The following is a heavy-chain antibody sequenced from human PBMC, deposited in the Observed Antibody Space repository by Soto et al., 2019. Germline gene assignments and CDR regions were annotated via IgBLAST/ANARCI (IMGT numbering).Heavy chain of an antibody. CDR1: GYTFTSYG. Sequence: ASVKVSCKASGYTFTSYGISWVRQAPGQGLEWMGWISAYNGNTNYAQKLQGRVTMTTDTSTSTAYMELRSLRSDDTAVYDCARALLGYCSSTRCSRLQNWFDPWG. CDR3: ARALLGYCSSTRCSRLQNWFDP. V-gene: IGHV1-18*01. D-gene: IGHD2-2*01. J-gene: IGHJ5*02. CDR2: ISAYNGNT.